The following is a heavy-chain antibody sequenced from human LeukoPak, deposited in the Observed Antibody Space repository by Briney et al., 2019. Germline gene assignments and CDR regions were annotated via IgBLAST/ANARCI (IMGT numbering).Heavy chain of an antibody. V-gene: IGHV1-2*02. CDR2: INPNSGVT. Sequence: ASAKVSCKASGYTFTGYYMHSVRQAPGQGLEWMGWINPNSGVTNYTQNLQGRVNVTRDTSISTAYMELSRLRSDDTAVYYCARSDYGDYVFSYWGQGTLVTVSS. J-gene: IGHJ4*02. D-gene: IGHD4-17*01. CDR1: GYTFTGYY. CDR3: ARSDYGDYVFSY.